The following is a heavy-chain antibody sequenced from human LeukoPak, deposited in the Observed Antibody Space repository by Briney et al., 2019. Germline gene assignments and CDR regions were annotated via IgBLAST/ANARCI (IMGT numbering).Heavy chain of an antibody. CDR1: GGTFSSYA. V-gene: IGHV1-69*11. CDR2: IIPILGTA. J-gene: IGHJ3*02. D-gene: IGHD1-14*01. CDR3: ARPELSDAFDI. Sequence: GASVKVSCKASGGTFSSYAISWVRQAPGQGLEWMGRIIPILGTANYAQKFQGRVTITTDESTSTAYMELSSLRSEDTAVYYCARPELSDAFDIWGQGTMVTVSS.